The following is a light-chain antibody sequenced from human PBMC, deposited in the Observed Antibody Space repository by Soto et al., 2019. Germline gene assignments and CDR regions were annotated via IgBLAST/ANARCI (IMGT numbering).Light chain of an antibody. CDR1: QSVSSN. CDR3: QQHNNWPET. V-gene: IGKV3-15*01. Sequence: EIVMTQSPATLSVSPGERATLSCRASQSVSSNLAWYQQKPDQAPRLLIYGASTRATGIPARFSGSGSGTEFTLTISSLQSEDFAVYYCQQHNNWPETFGQGTKVEIK. CDR2: GAS. J-gene: IGKJ1*01.